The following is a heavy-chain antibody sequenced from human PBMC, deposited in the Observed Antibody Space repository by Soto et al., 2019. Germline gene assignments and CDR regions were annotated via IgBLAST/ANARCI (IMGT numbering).Heavy chain of an antibody. CDR1: GFAFGNYP. V-gene: IGHV3-23*01. CDR3: AKDRTMARGIRAFDI. Sequence: EAQLLQSGGGLVPPGGSLRLSCVASGFAFGNYPMAWVRQTPGKGLQWMSTISGSGGMTDYEDSVRGRFIVSIDHSKDTVNLQMTSLRADDTAVYYCAKDRTMARGIRAFDIWGQGTTVTISS. D-gene: IGHD3-10*01. CDR2: ISGSGGMT. J-gene: IGHJ3*02.